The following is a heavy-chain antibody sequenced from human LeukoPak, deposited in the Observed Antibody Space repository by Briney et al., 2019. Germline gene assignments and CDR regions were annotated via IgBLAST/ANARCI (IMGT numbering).Heavy chain of an antibody. Sequence: ASVKVSCKASGYTFTSYGISWVRQAPGQGLEWMGWISAYNGNTNYAQKLQGRVTVTTDTSTSTAYMELRSLRSDDTAVYYCARDLKMAAAGTGGYWGQGTLVTVSS. CDR1: GYTFTSYG. J-gene: IGHJ4*02. CDR3: ARDLKMAAAGTGGY. V-gene: IGHV1-18*01. CDR2: ISAYNGNT. D-gene: IGHD6-13*01.